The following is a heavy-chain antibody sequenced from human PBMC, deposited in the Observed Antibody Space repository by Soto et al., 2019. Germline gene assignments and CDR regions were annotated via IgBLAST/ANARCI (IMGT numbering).Heavy chain of an antibody. Sequence: NPSETLSLNCSFSVDSVSIGDYYWSWIRQPPGKGLEWIGHVYFSGSTNYIPSLKSRLTMSVDTAKNQFSLKLNSVTAADTAVYYCARIPVDTYMIYWSDPWGQGTKVTVSS. V-gene: IGHV4-61*08. CDR2: VYFSGST. J-gene: IGHJ5*02. D-gene: IGHD3-16*01. CDR3: ARIPVDTYMIYWSDP. CDR1: VDSVSIGDYY.